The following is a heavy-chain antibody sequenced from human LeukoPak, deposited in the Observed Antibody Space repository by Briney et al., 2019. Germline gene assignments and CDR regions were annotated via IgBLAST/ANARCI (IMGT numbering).Heavy chain of an antibody. J-gene: IGHJ4*02. CDR1: GYTFTSYG. D-gene: IGHD1-26*01. CDR3: ARSLNSGSRGLPGN. CDR2: ISAYNGNT. Sequence: ASVKVSCKASGYTFTSYGISWVRQAPGQGLEWMGWISAYNGNTNYAQKLQGRVTMTTDTSTSTAYMELRSLRSDDTAVYYCARSLNSGSRGLPGNWGQGTLVTVSS. V-gene: IGHV1-18*01.